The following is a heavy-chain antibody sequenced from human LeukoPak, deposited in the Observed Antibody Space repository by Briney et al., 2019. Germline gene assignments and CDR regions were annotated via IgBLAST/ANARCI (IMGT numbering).Heavy chain of an antibody. CDR1: GGSRNSCSSY. CDR3: ASGYFDSGGPPRYFDC. CDR2: IYYSGSA. Sequence: SETLSLTCTVPGGSRNSCSSYWGWIRQPPGKGLEWIASIYYSGSAYYNLSLKSRIAISVDTSKNQFSLKLSSVTAADTAVYYCASGYFDSGGPPRYFDCWGQGTLVTLSS. D-gene: IGHD3-22*01. V-gene: IGHV4-39*01. J-gene: IGHJ4*02.